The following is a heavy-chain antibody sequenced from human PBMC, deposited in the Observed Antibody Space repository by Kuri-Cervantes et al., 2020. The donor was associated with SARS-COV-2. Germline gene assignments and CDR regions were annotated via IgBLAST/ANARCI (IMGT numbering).Heavy chain of an antibody. CDR1: GFTFSSYG. Sequence: ETLSLTCAASGFTFSSYGMHWVRQAPGKGLEWVSSISSSSSYIYYADSVKGRFTISRDNAKNSLYPQMNSLRAEDTAVYYCARGGYSSSWYSDYWDQGTLVTVSS. V-gene: IGHV3-21*01. J-gene: IGHJ4*02. D-gene: IGHD6-13*01. CDR3: ARGGYSSSWYSDY. CDR2: ISSSSSYI.